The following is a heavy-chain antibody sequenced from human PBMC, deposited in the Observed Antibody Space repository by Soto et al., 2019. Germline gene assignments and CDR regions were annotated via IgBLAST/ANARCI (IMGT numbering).Heavy chain of an antibody. CDR1: GLTFSSYA. J-gene: IGHJ4*02. Sequence: GGSLRLSCAASGLTFSSYAMSWVRQAPGKGLEWVSGISGSGLSTNYADSVKGRFTISRDNSKNTLYLQMNSLRAEDTAVYYCANTTTRRFDYWGQGTLVTVSS. CDR3: ANTTTRRFDY. CDR2: ISGSGLST. V-gene: IGHV3-23*01. D-gene: IGHD4-17*01.